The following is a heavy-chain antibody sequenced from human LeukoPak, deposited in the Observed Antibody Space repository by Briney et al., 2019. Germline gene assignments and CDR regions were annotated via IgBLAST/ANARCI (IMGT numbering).Heavy chain of an antibody. V-gene: IGHV4-61*02. Sequence: SQTLSLTCTVSGGSISSGSYYWSWIRQPAGKGLDWIGRIYTSGSTNYNPSLKSRVTISVDTSKNQFSLKLSSVTAADTAVYYCARDGFGEFLESGGMDVWGQGTTVTVSS. CDR1: GGSISSGSYY. J-gene: IGHJ6*02. CDR2: IYTSGST. D-gene: IGHD3-10*01. CDR3: ARDGFGEFLESGGMDV.